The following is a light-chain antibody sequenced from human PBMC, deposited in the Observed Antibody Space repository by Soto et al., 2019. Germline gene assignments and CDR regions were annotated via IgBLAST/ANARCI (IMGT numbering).Light chain of an antibody. CDR2: KAS. CDR3: QQYTGT. Sequence: DIPMTQSPSTLSASVGDRVTITCRASQSISSWLAWYQQKPGKAPKLLIYKASSLESGVPSRFSGSGSGTEFTLTISSLQPDDFATYYCQQYTGTFGQGTKVEIK. V-gene: IGKV1-5*03. J-gene: IGKJ1*01. CDR1: QSISSW.